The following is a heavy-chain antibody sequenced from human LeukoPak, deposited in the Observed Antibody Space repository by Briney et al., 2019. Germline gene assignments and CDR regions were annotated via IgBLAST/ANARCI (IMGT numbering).Heavy chain of an antibody. Sequence: PGGSLRLSCAASGFTFSSYGMHWVRQAPGKGLEWVAVISYDGSNKYYADSAKGRFTISRDNSKNTLYLQMNSLRAEDTAVYYCAIIAVAGNFPFDYWGQGTLVTVSS. D-gene: IGHD6-19*01. J-gene: IGHJ4*02. CDR1: GFTFSSYG. CDR3: AIIAVAGNFPFDY. CDR2: ISYDGSNK. V-gene: IGHV3-30*03.